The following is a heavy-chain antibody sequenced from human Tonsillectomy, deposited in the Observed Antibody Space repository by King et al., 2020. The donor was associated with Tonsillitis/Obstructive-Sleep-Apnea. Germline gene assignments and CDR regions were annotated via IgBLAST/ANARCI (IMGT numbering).Heavy chain of an antibody. CDR1: GYTFTSYG. V-gene: IGHV1-18*01. Sequence: VQLVESGAEVKKPGASVTVSCTASGYTFTSYGISWVRQAPGQGLEWMGWISAYNGNTNYAQKVQGRVTMTTDTSTSTAYMELRSLRSDDTAVYYCARDFCSSTSCYGYMDVWGKGTTVTVSS. J-gene: IGHJ6*03. CDR2: ISAYNGNT. CDR3: ARDFCSSTSCYGYMDV. D-gene: IGHD2-2*01.